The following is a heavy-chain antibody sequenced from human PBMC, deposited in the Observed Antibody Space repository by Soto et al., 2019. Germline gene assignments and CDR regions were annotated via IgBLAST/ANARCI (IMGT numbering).Heavy chain of an antibody. D-gene: IGHD2-21*01. Sequence: SETLSLTCSVSGGSVSSESYYWSWIRQTPGKGLEWIGNVENSGSTKYNPSLKSRVTISVDTSKKQFSLKLSSVTDADTAVYYCARERGDSHWIDPWGQGTLVTVSS. CDR3: ARERGDSHWIDP. CDR1: GGSVSSESYY. V-gene: IGHV4-61*01. CDR2: VENSGST. J-gene: IGHJ5*02.